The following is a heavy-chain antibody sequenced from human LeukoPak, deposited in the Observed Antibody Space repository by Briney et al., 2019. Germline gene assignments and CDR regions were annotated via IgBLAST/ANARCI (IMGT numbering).Heavy chain of an antibody. D-gene: IGHD1-26*01. Sequence: GGSLRLSCAASGFTFSSYSMNWVRQAPGKGLEWVSAISGSGGSTYYADSVKGRFTISRDNSKNTLYLQMNSLRAEDTAVYYCAKRPGGEWELSGVVYWGQGTLVTVSS. CDR3: AKRPGGEWELSGVVY. CDR1: GFTFSSYS. CDR2: ISGSGGST. J-gene: IGHJ4*02. V-gene: IGHV3-23*01.